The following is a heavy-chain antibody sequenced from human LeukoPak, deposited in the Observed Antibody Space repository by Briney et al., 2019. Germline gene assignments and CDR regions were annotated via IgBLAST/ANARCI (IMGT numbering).Heavy chain of an antibody. V-gene: IGHV4-59*01. CDR3: ARGIVRYFDWFTDAFDI. Sequence: SETLSLTCTVSGGSISSYYWSWIRQPPGKGLEWIGYIYYSGSTNYNPSLKSRVTISVDTSKNQFSLKLSSVTAADTAVYYCARGIVRYFDWFTDAFDIWGQGTMVTVSS. CDR1: GGSISSYY. D-gene: IGHD3-9*01. J-gene: IGHJ3*02. CDR2: IYYSGST.